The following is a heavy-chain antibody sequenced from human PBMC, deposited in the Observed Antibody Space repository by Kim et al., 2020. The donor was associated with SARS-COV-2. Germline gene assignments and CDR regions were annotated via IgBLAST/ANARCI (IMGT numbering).Heavy chain of an antibody. J-gene: IGHJ4*02. CDR2: IRSKAYGGTT. V-gene: IGHV3-49*03. CDR3: TRDVGDYYDSSGYYYYFDY. Sequence: GGSLRLSCTASGFTFGDYAMSWFRQAPGKGLEWVGFIRSKAYGGTTEYAASVKGRFTISRDDSKSFAYLQMNSLKTEDTAVYYCTRDVGDYYDSSGYYYYFDYWGQGTLVTVSS. D-gene: IGHD3-22*01. CDR1: GFTFGDYA.